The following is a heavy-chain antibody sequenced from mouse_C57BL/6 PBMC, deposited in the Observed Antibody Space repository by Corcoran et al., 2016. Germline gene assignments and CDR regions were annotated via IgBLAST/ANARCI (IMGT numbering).Heavy chain of an antibody. CDR2: INTYSGVP. J-gene: IGHJ2*01. Sequence: QIQLVQSGPELKKPGETVKISCKASGYTFTTYGMSWVKQAPGKGLKWMGWINTYSGVPTYADDFKGRFAFSLETSASTAYLQINNRKNEDTATYFCARGGYYGSSLDYWGQGTTLTVSS. CDR3: ARGGYYGSSLDY. D-gene: IGHD1-1*01. V-gene: IGHV9-3*01. CDR1: GYTFTTYG.